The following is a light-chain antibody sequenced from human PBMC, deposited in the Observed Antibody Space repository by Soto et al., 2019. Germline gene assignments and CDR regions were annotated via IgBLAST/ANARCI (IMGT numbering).Light chain of an antibody. CDR3: QQYNNGPSWT. J-gene: IGKJ1*01. CDR2: GAS. V-gene: IGKV3-20*01. Sequence: ETVLTQSPGTLSLSPGERATLSCRASQSVSTNYLAWYQQKPGQAPRLLIYGASNRATGIPDRSSGSGSGTDFTLTISRPEPEDFAVYSCQQYNNGPSWTFGQGTKVDIK. CDR1: QSVSTNY.